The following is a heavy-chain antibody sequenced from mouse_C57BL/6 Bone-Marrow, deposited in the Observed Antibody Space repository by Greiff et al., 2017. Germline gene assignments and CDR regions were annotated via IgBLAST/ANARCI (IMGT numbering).Heavy chain of an antibody. V-gene: IGHV5-16*01. J-gene: IGHJ3*01. CDR3: ARGYGGFAY. D-gene: IGHD1-1*02. CDR2: INYDGSST. Sequence: EVQGVESEGGLVHPGSSMKLSCTASGFTFSDYYMAWVRQVPEKGLEWVANINYDGSSTYYLDSLKSRFIISRDNAKNILYLQMSSLKSEDTATYYCARGYGGFAYWGQGTLVTVSA. CDR1: GFTFSDYY.